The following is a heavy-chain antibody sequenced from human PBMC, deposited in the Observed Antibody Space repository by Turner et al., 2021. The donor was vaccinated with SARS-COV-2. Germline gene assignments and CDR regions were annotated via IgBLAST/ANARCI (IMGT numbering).Heavy chain of an antibody. Sequence: DYLKGRFTIARDTSKSTLYLQMNSLRAEDTAVYYCARARWYSSSWFGVDIRFDPWGQGTLVTVSS. V-gene: IGHV3-30*01. D-gene: IGHD6-13*01. CDR3: ARARWYSSSWFGVDIRFDP. J-gene: IGHJ5*02.